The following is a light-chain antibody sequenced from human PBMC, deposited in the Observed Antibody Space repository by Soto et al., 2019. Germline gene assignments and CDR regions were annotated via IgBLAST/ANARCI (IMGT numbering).Light chain of an antibody. Sequence: DIQMTQSPSTLSASVGDRVTITCRASQSISSWLAWYQQKPGKAPKLLIYKASSLESRVPSRFSGRGSGTEFTLAISSLQPDDFATYYCQQYKSYPYTFGQGTKLEIK. CDR2: KAS. CDR3: QQYKSYPYT. CDR1: QSISSW. J-gene: IGKJ2*01. V-gene: IGKV1-5*03.